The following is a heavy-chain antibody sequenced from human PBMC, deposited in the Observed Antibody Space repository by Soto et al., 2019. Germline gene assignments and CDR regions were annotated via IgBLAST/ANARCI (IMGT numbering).Heavy chain of an antibody. CDR2: ISHIDNT. CDR3: AREKDLFTFGGVNNWFDP. D-gene: IGHD3-16*01. CDR1: GGSISSGGYS. Sequence: QLQLQESGSGLVKPSQTLSLNCIVSGGSISSGGYSWSWIRQPPGKGLEWIGYISHIDNTHYNPSLKGRVTISRDRSKNQFSLKLTSVTAADTAAYYCAREKDLFTFGGVNNWFDPWGQGTLVTVSS. V-gene: IGHV4-30-2*01. J-gene: IGHJ5*02.